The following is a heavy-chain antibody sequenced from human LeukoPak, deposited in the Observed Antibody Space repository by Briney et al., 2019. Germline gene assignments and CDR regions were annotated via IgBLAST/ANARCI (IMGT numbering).Heavy chain of an antibody. CDR1: GFTFSSYA. D-gene: IGHD2-2*01. V-gene: IGHV3-23*01. J-gene: IGHJ4*02. CDR2: ITSSSSGT. CDR3: AKGLSTSHYSDFDY. Sequence: PGGSLRLSCAASGFTFSSYAMSWVRQAPGGGLEWVSGITSSSSGTYYADSVKGRFTISRDNFKKTLYLQMNSLRAEDTAVYYCAKGLSTSHYSDFDYWGQGTLVTVSS.